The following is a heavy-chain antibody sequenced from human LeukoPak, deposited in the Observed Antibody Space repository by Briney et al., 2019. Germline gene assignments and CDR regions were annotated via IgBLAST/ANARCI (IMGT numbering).Heavy chain of an antibody. J-gene: IGHJ4*02. CDR3: AKHGVKSYYYDSSGYYYGGGYYFDY. D-gene: IGHD3-22*01. V-gene: IGHV3-43*01. Sequence: GGSLRLSCTASGFTFSSYAMHWVRQAPGKGLEWVSLISWDGGSTYHADSVKGRFTISRDNSKNSLYLQMNSLRTQDIALYYCAKHGVKSYYYDSSGYYYGGGYYFDYWGQGTLVTVSS. CDR2: ISWDGGST. CDR1: GFTFSSYA.